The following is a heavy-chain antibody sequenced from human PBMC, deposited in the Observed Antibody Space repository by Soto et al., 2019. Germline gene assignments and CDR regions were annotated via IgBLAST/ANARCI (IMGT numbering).Heavy chain of an antibody. CDR3: ARQDCGGDCYYSYNWFDP. V-gene: IGHV4-31*03. CDR1: GGSISSGGYY. Sequence: PSATLSLTCTVSGGSISSGGYYWSWIRQHPGKGLEWIGYIYYSGSTYYNPSLKSRVTISVDTSKNQFSLKLSSVTAADTAVYYCARQDCGGDCYYSYNWFDPWGQGTLVTVSS. CDR2: IYYSGST. J-gene: IGHJ5*02. D-gene: IGHD2-21*02.